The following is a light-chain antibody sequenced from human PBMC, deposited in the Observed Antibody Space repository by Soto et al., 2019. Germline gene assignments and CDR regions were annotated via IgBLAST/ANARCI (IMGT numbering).Light chain of an antibody. J-gene: IGKJ1*01. CDR1: QRVGSN. CDR2: GAS. Sequence: EVVLTQSPGTLSLSPGERATLSCRASQRVGSNYLAWYQQKPGQPPRLLISGASTRATGVPARFSGSGSGTEFTLTISSLQSEDFAIYYCQQFHNWPLTFGQGTKVDIK. V-gene: IGKV3-15*01. CDR3: QQFHNWPLT.